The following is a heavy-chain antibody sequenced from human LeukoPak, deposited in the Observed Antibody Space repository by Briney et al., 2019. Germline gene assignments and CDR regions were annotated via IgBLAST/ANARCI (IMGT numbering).Heavy chain of an antibody. CDR2: IYYSGST. Sequence: PSETLSLTCTVSGGSISSGSYYWGWIRQPPGKGLEWIGSIYYSGSTYYNPSLKSRVTISADTPKNQFSLKLSSVTAADTAVYYCARLYDSSGYYVSVWGQGTLVTVSS. J-gene: IGHJ4*02. D-gene: IGHD3-22*01. CDR1: GGSISSGSYY. V-gene: IGHV4-39*07. CDR3: ARLYDSSGYYVSV.